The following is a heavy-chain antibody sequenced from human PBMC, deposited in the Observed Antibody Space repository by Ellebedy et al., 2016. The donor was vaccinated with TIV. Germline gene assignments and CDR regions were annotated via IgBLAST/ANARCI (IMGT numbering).Heavy chain of an antibody. CDR2: IYHSGSI. CDR1: GGSISSGGYS. CDR3: ARIYNWFDP. V-gene: IGHV4-30-2*01. Sequence: SETLSLTCAVSGGSISSGGYSWSWIRQPPGKGLEWIGYIYHSGSIYYNPSLKSRVTISVDRSKKQFSLKLSSVTAADTAVYYCARIYNWFDPWGQGTLVTVSS. J-gene: IGHJ5*02.